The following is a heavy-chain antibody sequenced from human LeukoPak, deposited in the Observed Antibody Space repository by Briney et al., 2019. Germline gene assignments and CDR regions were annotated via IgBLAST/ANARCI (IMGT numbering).Heavy chain of an antibody. D-gene: IGHD3-16*01. J-gene: IGHJ6*02. CDR1: GLSFSSYA. V-gene: IGHV3-23*01. Sequence: GGSLRLSCAASGLSFSSYAMSWVRQAPGKGLEWVSTISASGGNTYYADSVKGRVTISRDHSKNTLFLQMNSLRAEDAALYYCATHKGMGATGLAVYYAMVVWGQGATVTVSS. CDR3: ATHKGMGATGLAVYYAMVV. CDR2: ISASGGNT.